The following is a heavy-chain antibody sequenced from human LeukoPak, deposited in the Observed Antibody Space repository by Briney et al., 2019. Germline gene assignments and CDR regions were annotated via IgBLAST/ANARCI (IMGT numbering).Heavy chain of an antibody. V-gene: IGHV1-2*02. J-gene: IGHJ5*02. D-gene: IGHD3-22*01. Sequence: ASVKVSCKASGYTFTGYYMHWVRQAPGQGLEWMGRINPNSGGTNYAQKFQGRVTMTRDTSISTAYMELSRLRSDDTAVYYCARDPSYYASSGYLIPWFDPWGQGTLVTVSS. CDR3: ARDPSYYASSGYLIPWFDP. CDR2: INPNSGGT. CDR1: GYTFTGYY.